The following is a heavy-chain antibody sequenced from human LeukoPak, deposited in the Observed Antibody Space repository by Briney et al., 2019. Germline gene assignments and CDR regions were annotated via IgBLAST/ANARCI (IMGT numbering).Heavy chain of an antibody. CDR3: AREGIAVAPDAFDI. CDR2: IIPIFGTA. V-gene: IGHV1-69*13. D-gene: IGHD6-19*01. Sequence: SVKVSCKASGGTFSSYAISWVRQAPGQGLEWMGGIIPIFGTANYAQKFQGRVTSTADESTSTDYMELSSLRSEDTAVYYCAREGIAVAPDAFDIWGQGTMVTVSS. J-gene: IGHJ3*02. CDR1: GGTFSSYA.